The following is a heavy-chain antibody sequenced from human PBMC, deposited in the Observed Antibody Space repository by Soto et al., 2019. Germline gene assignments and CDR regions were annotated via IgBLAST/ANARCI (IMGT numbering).Heavy chain of an antibody. D-gene: IGHD3-22*01. CDR2: IYHTGST. CDR1: GGFISSSNW. Sequence: QVQLQESGPGLVKPSGTLSLTCAVSGGFISSSNWWSWVRQPPGKGLEWIGGIYHTGSTSYNPSLKSRVTISVDKSTNQFSLRVSSVTAADTAVYYCARSLHDSSGYHSIYYGMDVWGQGTTVTVSS. V-gene: IGHV4-4*02. J-gene: IGHJ6*02. CDR3: ARSLHDSSGYHSIYYGMDV.